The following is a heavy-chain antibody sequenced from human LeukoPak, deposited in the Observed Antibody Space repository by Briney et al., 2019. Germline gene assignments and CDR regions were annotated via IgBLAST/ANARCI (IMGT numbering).Heavy chain of an antibody. CDR2: ISSSGSTI. J-gene: IGHJ6*03. Sequence: GGSLRLSCAASGFTFSDYYMSWIRQAPGKGLEWVSYISSSGSTIYYADSVKGRFTISRDNAKNSLYLQMNSLRAEDTAVYYCANLAQLWSYYYYYYYMDVWGKGTTVTVSS. CDR1: GFTFSDYY. D-gene: IGHD5-18*01. V-gene: IGHV3-11*04. CDR3: ANLAQLWSYYYYYYYMDV.